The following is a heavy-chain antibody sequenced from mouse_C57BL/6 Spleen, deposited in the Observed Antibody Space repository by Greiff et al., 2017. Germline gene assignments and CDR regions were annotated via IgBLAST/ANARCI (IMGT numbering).Heavy chain of an antibody. CDR1: GYTFTSYW. D-gene: IGHD2-12*01. CDR3: ARSGRLHYYAMDY. Sequence: QVHVKQPGAELVKPGASVKLSCKASGYTFTSYWMPWVKQRPGRGLEWIGRIDPNSGGTKYNEKFKSKATLTVDKPSSTAYMQLSSLTSEDSAVYYCARSGRLHYYAMDYWGQGTSVTVAS. V-gene: IGHV1-72*01. CDR2: IDPNSGGT. J-gene: IGHJ4*01.